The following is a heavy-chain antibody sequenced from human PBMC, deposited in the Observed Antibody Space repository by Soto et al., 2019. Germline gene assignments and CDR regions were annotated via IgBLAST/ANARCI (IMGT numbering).Heavy chain of an antibody. CDR3: ARGSVGSSEQNWFDP. D-gene: IGHD6-19*01. V-gene: IGHV4-59*01. CDR2: IYYSGST. J-gene: IGHJ5*02. Sequence: PSETRPLTCTASGGAISSYYWSWIRQPPGKGLEWIGYIYYSGSTSYNPSLKSRVTISVDTSKNQFSLKLSSVTAADTAVYYCARGSVGSSEQNWFDPWGQGTLVTVSS. CDR1: GGAISSYY.